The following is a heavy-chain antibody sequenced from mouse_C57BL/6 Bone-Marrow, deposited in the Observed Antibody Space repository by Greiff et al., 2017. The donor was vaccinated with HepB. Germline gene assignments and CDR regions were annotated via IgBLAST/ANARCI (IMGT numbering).Heavy chain of an antibody. Sequence: VKLVESGAELVKPGASVMMSCKASGYTFTTYPIEWMKQNHGKSLEWIGNFHPYNDDTKYNEKFKGKATLTVEKSSSTVYLELSRLTSDDSAVYYCARRVYDYDWYFDVWGTGTTVTVSS. V-gene: IGHV1-47*01. CDR2: FHPYNDDT. CDR1: GYTFTTYP. D-gene: IGHD2-4*01. J-gene: IGHJ1*03. CDR3: ARRVYDYDWYFDV.